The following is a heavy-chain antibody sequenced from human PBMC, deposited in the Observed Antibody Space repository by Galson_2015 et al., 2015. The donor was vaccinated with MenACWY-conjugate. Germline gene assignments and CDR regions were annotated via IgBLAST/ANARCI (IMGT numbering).Heavy chain of an antibody. Sequence: SLRLSCAASGFTFSSYGMHWVRQAPGKGLEWVAFIRYDGSNKYYADSVKGRFTISRDNSKNTLYLQMNSLRAEDTAVYHCAKGGVEMATILFDYWGQGTLVTVSS. CDR1: GFTFSSYG. CDR2: IRYDGSNK. D-gene: IGHD5-24*01. V-gene: IGHV3-30*02. CDR3: AKGGVEMATILFDY. J-gene: IGHJ4*02.